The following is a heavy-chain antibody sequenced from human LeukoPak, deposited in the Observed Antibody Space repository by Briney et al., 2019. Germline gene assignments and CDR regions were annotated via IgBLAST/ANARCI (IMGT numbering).Heavy chain of an antibody. Sequence: GRSLRLSCEASGFTFDDYAMHWVRQAPGKGLECVSSITFSSSHIYYADSVKGRFTISRDNTKDSLYLQMNSLRAEDTAIYYCARGPQFSGPGWFDPWGQGTLVTVSS. V-gene: IGHV3-21*01. D-gene: IGHD3-10*01. J-gene: IGHJ5*02. CDR1: GFTFDDYA. CDR3: ARGPQFSGPGWFDP. CDR2: ITFSSSHI.